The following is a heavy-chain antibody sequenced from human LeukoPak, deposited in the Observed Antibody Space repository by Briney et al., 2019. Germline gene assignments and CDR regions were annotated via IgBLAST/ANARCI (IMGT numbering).Heavy chain of an antibody. CDR3: ASEPDDYGDLYWFDP. J-gene: IGHJ5*02. D-gene: IGHD4-17*01. V-gene: IGHV3-23*01. CDR2: ISGSNGVT. CDR1: GFIFTNYA. Sequence: GGSLRLSCTASGFIFTNYAMSWVRQAPGKGLEWVSVISGSNGVTFYADSVRGRFTISRDNAKNTLYLQMNSLRAEDTAVYYCASEPDDYGDLYWFDPWGQGTLVTVSS.